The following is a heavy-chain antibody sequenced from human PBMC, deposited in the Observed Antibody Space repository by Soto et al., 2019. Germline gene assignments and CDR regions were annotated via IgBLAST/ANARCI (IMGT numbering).Heavy chain of an antibody. CDR3: AGSIAARSDNWFDP. D-gene: IGHD6-6*01. CDR1: GGSTSSYK. J-gene: IGHJ5*02. V-gene: IGHV4-59*01. CDR2: VHYSGSA. Sequence: SETLSLTCTVSGGSTSSYKWSWIRQPPGKGLEWIGYVHYSGSANYNPSLKSRVTISVDTSKTQFSLKLSSVTAADTAVYFCAGSIAARSDNWFDPWGQGILVTVSS.